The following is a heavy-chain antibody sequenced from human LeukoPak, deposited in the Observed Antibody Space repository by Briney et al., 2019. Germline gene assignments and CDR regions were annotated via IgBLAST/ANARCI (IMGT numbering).Heavy chain of an antibody. J-gene: IGHJ3*02. Sequence: GGSLRLSCAASGFTFSSYWMHWVRQAPGKGMVWVSRINTDGSSRNYADSVKGRFTISRDNAKNTLYLQMNSLRAEDTAVYFCARDRGYNAFDIWGQGTMVTVSS. D-gene: IGHD3-16*02. V-gene: IGHV3-74*01. CDR1: GFTFSSYW. CDR3: ARDRGYNAFDI. CDR2: INTDGSSR.